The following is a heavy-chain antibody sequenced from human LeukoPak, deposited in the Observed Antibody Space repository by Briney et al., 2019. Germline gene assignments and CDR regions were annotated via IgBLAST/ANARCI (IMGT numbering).Heavy chain of an antibody. V-gene: IGHV3-23*01. CDR3: AKETYSSGWYPYFDY. CDR1: GFTFSSYA. CDR2: ISGSGGST. D-gene: IGHD6-19*01. J-gene: IGHJ4*02. Sequence: GGSLRLSCVASGFTFSSYAMSWVRQAPGKGLEWVSGISGSGGSTYYADSVKGRFTISRDNSKNTLFLQMNSLRAVDTAVYYCAKETYSSGWYPYFDYWGQGTLVTVSP.